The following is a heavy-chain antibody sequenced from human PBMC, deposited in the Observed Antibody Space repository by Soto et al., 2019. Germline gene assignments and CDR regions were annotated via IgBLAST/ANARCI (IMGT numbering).Heavy chain of an antibody. Sequence: ASETLSLTCAVYGGSFSGYYWSWIRQPPGKGLEWIGEINHTGTTNYSPSLTSRVTISVDTSKNQFSLKLTSLTAADTAIYYCARANWYFDYWGQGTLVTVSS. CDR1: GGSFSGYY. D-gene: IGHD7-27*01. CDR2: INHTGTT. V-gene: IGHV4-34*01. CDR3: ARANWYFDY. J-gene: IGHJ4*02.